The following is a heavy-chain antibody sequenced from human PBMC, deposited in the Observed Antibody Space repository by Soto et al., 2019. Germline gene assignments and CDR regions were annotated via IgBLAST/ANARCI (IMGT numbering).Heavy chain of an antibody. Sequence: ASETLSLTCTVSGGSVSSGAYYWTWIRQRPGKGLEWIGYIYYSGSTYYSPSLKSRLSISLDTSKNQFSLRLSSVTAADTATYYCARARLRAVYAFDIWGQGTMVTVSS. V-gene: IGHV4-31*03. CDR3: ARARLRAVYAFDI. CDR2: IYYSGST. D-gene: IGHD5-12*01. J-gene: IGHJ3*02. CDR1: GGSVSSGAYY.